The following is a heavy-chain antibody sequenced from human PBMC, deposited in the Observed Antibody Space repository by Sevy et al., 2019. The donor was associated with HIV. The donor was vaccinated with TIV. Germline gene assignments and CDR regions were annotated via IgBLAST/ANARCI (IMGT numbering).Heavy chain of an antibody. CDR1: GASVSSANDY. J-gene: IGHJ6*02. CDR2: VFYFGTT. Sequence: SETLSLTCSISGASVSSANDYWSWIRQPPGKGLEWIGYVFYFGTTNYNPSLKSRVTISLDLSKQQFSLKLSSVTAADTAVYYCATDQYYDIGTGLYAMDVWGQGTTVTVSS. CDR3: ATDQYYDIGTGLYAMDV. D-gene: IGHD3-9*01. V-gene: IGHV4-61*01.